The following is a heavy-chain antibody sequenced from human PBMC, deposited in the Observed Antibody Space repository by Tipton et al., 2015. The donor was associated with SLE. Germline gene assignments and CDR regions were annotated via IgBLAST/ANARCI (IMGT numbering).Heavy chain of an antibody. CDR2: IYHSGST. V-gene: IGHV4-30-2*05. Sequence: TLSLTCAVSGGSISSGGYSWSWIRQPPGKGLEWIGYIYHSGSTYYNPSLKSRVTISVDTSKNQFSLKLSSVTAADTAVYYCAREIRLGELSRWGQGTLVTVSS. CDR3: AREIRLGELSR. J-gene: IGHJ1*01. D-gene: IGHD3-16*02. CDR1: GGSISSGGYS.